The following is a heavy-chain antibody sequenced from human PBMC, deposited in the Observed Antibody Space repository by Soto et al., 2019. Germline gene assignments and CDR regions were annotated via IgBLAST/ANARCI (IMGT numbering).Heavy chain of an antibody. Sequence: SQTLSLTCTVSGGSITYDYWNWMRKPAGKGLGWSGRIHSTGITHYNPAPKRRVTMAVDTSKNQFSLRLTSVTAADTAVYYCARGRSRNDYGISDYWGQGALVSV. CDR1: GGSITYDY. CDR2: IHSTGIT. D-gene: IGHD5-12*01. J-gene: IGHJ4*02. V-gene: IGHV4-4*07. CDR3: ARGRSRNDYGISDY.